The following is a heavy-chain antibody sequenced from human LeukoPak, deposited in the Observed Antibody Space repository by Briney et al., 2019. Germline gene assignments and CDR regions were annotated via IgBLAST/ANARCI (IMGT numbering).Heavy chain of an antibody. Sequence: GASVKVSCKASGYTFTRYYMHWVRQAPGQGLEWMGTIRPSGSSTTYAQKIQGRVTMTWDMSTSTGYMELSSLRSEDTAVYYCVREKSGGYYDYWGQGTLVTVSS. CDR2: IRPSGSST. CDR3: VREKSGGYYDY. D-gene: IGHD1-26*01. CDR1: GYTFTRYY. J-gene: IGHJ4*02. V-gene: IGHV1-46*01.